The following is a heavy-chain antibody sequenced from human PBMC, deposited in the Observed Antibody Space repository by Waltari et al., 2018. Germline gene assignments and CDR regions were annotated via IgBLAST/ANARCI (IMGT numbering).Heavy chain of an antibody. CDR1: GFTFSSYA. J-gene: IGHJ4*02. CDR3: ASSLNYYGSGSYLPIDY. D-gene: IGHD3-10*01. V-gene: IGHV3-30-3*01. CDR2: ISYDGSNK. Sequence: QVQLVESGGGVVQPGRSLRLSCAASGFTFSSYAMHWVRQAPGKGLGWVAVISYDGSNKYYADSVKGRFTISRDNSKNTLYLQMNSLRAVDTAVYYCASSLNYYGSGSYLPIDYWGQGTLVTVSS.